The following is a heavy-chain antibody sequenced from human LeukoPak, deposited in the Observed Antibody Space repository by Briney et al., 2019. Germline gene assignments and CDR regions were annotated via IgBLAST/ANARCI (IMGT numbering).Heavy chain of an antibody. D-gene: IGHD4/OR15-4a*01. CDR2: VSRRGGLS. CDR1: GFTFSSSA. J-gene: IGHJ4*02. Sequence: PGGALRLSCAASGFTFSSSAMNWVRQAPGKGLEGVSGVSRRGGLSYYADSLKGRFTISSDNFNSPLVLQMISLAVEDTAVYFCAKYRLMGVYGADSFDEWGEGALVTVSS. V-gene: IGHV3-23*01. CDR3: AKYRLMGVYGADSFDE.